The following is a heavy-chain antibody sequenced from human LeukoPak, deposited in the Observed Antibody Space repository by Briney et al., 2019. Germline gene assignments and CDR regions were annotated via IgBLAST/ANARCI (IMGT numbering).Heavy chain of an antibody. CDR2: IWYDGSNK. CDR1: GFTFNNYG. V-gene: IGHV3-33*01. Sequence: GGSLRLSCAASGFTFNNYGMHWVRQAPGKGLEWVAVIWYDGSNKYYADSVKGRFTISRDNSKNTLYLQMNSLRAEDTAVYYCARNPLKSGSLPNSPEYFHHWGQGTLVTVSS. D-gene: IGHD1-26*01. J-gene: IGHJ1*01. CDR3: ARNPLKSGSLPNSPEYFHH.